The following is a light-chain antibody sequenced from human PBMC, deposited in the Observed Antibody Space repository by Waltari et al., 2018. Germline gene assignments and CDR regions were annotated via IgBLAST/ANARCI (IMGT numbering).Light chain of an antibody. J-gene: IGLJ2*01. CDR2: DVN. CDR3: CSYAGTSSLT. CDR1: SRGVGGSKY. V-gene: IGLV2-11*01. Sequence: QSSLTQPRSVSGSPGQPVSISRTGTSRGVGGSKYVSWYRQHPGQAPTMIIFDVNKRPSGVPDRFSGSKSGNTASLTISGLQAEDEADYYCCSYAGTSSLTFGGGTQLTVL.